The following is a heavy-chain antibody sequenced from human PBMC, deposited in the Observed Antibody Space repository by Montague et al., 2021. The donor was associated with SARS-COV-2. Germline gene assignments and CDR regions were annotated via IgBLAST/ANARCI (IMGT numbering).Heavy chain of an antibody. Sequence: SETLSLTCTVSGGSISCSTYYWGWIRQPPGKGLEWIGSIYYSGSTYYNPSLKSRVTISVDTSKNQFSLKLSSVTAADTAVYYCARHGWGWLRLLRPFDYWGQGTLVTVSS. CDR2: IYYSGST. V-gene: IGHV4-39*01. CDR3: ARHGWGWLRLLRPFDY. J-gene: IGHJ4*02. D-gene: IGHD5-12*01. CDR1: GGSISCSTYY.